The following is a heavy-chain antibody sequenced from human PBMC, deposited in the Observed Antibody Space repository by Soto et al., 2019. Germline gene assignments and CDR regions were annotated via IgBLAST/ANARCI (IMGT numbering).Heavy chain of an antibody. CDR3: AADYIAARPWGYYYYGMDV. D-gene: IGHD6-6*01. J-gene: IGHJ6*02. V-gene: IGHV1-58*01. Sequence: GASVKVSCKASGFTFTSSAVQWVRQARGQRLEWIGWIVVGSGNTNYAQKFKERVTITRDMSTSTAYMELSSLRSEDTAVYYCAADYIAARPWGYYYYGMDVWGQGTTVTVSS. CDR2: IVVGSGNT. CDR1: GFTFTSSA.